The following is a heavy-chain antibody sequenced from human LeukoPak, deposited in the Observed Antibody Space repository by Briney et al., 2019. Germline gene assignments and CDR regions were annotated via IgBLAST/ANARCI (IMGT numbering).Heavy chain of an antibody. D-gene: IGHD5-24*01. CDR1: GGSISSSSYY. CDR3: ARVSASFRWLQLRNWFDP. Sequence: PSETLSLTCTVSGGSISSSSYYWSWIRQPPGTGLEWIGEINHSGSTNYNPSLKSRVTISVDTSKNQFSLKLSSVTAADTAVYYCARVSASFRWLQLRNWFDPWGQGTLVTVSS. CDR2: INHSGST. V-gene: IGHV4-39*07. J-gene: IGHJ5*02.